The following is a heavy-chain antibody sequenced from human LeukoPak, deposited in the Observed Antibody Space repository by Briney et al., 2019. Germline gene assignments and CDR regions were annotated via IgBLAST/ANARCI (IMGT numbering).Heavy chain of an antibody. CDR3: AMLRLGELSLLANAYDI. Sequence: SETLSLTCDVSGSSVNSDQYWGWMRHSPGAGLELIGSVHQTGSPYYNPSLGSRVSLSIDSTKNSFSLRLTSVTAADTAVYYCAMLRLGELSLLANAYDIWGQGTMVIVSS. CDR1: GSSVNSDQY. J-gene: IGHJ3*02. D-gene: IGHD3-16*02. CDR2: VHQTGSP. V-gene: IGHV4-38-2*01.